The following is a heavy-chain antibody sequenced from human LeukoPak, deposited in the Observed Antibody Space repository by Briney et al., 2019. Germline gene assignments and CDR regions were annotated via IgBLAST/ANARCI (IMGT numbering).Heavy chain of an antibody. J-gene: IGHJ5*02. CDR2: IDPSTGGT. D-gene: IGHD1-20*01. Sequence: ASVKVSCKASGYTFSEYYIYWVRQAPGQGLEWMGWIDPSTGGTNYAQNFQGRVTMTRDTSISTAYMELSRLRSDDTAVYYCARGYNWNDGDWFDPWGQGTLVTVSS. CDR3: ARGYNWNDGDWFDP. CDR1: GYTFSEYY. V-gene: IGHV1-2*02.